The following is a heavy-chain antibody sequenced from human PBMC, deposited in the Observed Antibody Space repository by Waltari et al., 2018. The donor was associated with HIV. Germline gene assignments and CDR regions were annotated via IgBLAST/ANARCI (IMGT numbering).Heavy chain of an antibody. Sequence: QVQLVQSGAEVKKPGSSVKVSCKASGGTFSSYATSWVRQAPGQGLEWMGGIIPIFGTANYAQKFQGRVTITADESTSTAYMELSSLRSEDTAVYYCARGGKAAAGPYYYYGMDVWGQGTTVTVSS. CDR1: GGTFSSYA. J-gene: IGHJ6*02. CDR2: IIPIFGTA. CDR3: ARGGKAAAGPYYYYGMDV. D-gene: IGHD6-13*01. V-gene: IGHV1-69*01.